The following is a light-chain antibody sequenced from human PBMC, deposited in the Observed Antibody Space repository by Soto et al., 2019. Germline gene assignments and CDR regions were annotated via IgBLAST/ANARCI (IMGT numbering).Light chain of an antibody. J-gene: IGKJ4*01. Sequence: DIQMTQSPSSLSASVGDRVTITCQASQDISNYLNWYQQKPGKAPKLLIFDASNVETGVPSRFSGSSSGTEFTRQIHSLQTEDAATYYCQQYEVLPLTFGGGTKVGIK. CDR1: QDISNY. CDR2: DAS. V-gene: IGKV1-33*01. CDR3: QQYEVLPLT.